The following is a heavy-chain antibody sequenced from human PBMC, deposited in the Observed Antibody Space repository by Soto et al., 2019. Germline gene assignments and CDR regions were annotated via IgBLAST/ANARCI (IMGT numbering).Heavy chain of an antibody. CDR1: GFTFSSYA. J-gene: IGHJ4*01. CDR2: ISGSGGST. CDR3: AYEGGSCCLDY. D-gene: IGHD2-15*01. Sequence: EVQLLESGGGLVQPGGSLRLSCAASGFTFSSYAMSWVRQAPGKGLGWVAAISGSGGSTYYADSVKGRFNIARDNSKNAVYPAMDSLGAEDTSLCYCAYEGGSCCLDY. V-gene: IGHV3-23*01.